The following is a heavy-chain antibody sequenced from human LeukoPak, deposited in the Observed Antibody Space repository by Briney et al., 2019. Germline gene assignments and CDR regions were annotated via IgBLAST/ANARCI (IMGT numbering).Heavy chain of an antibody. CDR2: INSDGSST. V-gene: IGHV3-74*01. D-gene: IGHD1-26*01. J-gene: IGHJ4*02. CDR3: ARDPTYYLRYGYFDS. CDR1: GFTFSTYW. Sequence: GGSLRLSCAASGFTFSTYWMHWVRQAPGKGLVWVSRINSDGSSTSYADSVKGRFTISRDNAKNTLYLQMNSLRAEDTAVYYCARDPTYYLRYGYFDSWGQGILVTVSS.